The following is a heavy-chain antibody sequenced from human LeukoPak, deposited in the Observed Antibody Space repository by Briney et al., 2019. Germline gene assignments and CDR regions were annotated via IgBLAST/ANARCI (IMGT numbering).Heavy chain of an antibody. J-gene: IGHJ3*02. V-gene: IGHV3-66*01. D-gene: IGHD3-10*01. CDR1: GLSFSSYT. CDR2: IYSGGST. Sequence: GGSLRLSCAPSGLSFSSYTIHWVRQAPGKGLEWVSVIYSGGSTYYADSVKGRFTISRDNSKNTLYLQMNSLRAEDTAVYYCASGVAFDIWGQGTMVTVSS. CDR3: ASGVAFDI.